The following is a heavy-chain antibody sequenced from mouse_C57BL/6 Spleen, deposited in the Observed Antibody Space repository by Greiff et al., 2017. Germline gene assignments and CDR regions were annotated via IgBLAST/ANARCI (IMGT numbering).Heavy chain of an antibody. V-gene: IGHV5-9-1*02. CDR2: ISSGGNSV. J-gene: IGHJ3*01. CDR1: GFTFSSYA. Sequence: EVKVEESGEGLVKPGGSLKLSCAASGFTFSSYAMSWVRQTPEKRLAWVAYISSGGNSVYSADTVNGRFTISRDNARNTRYRQISSLKSEDTAMYYCTRDRASITTVVGPFAYWGQETLVTVSA. D-gene: IGHD1-1*01. CDR3: TRDRASITTVVGPFAY.